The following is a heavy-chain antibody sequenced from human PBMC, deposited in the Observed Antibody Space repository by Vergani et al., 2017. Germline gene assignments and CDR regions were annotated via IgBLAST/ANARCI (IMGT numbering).Heavy chain of an antibody. CDR2: LSVYNGHT. D-gene: IGHD5-12*01. CDR1: GYNFYNYA. V-gene: IGHV1-18*01. Sequence: QVQLVQSGDEVKKPGASVKLSCKTSGYNFYNYAIYWVRQAPGQGLEWVGLLSVYNGHTNYAQKLQNRVTLTTDTLTSTAYMELRTLRSDDTAFYYCARASVASASHLDYWGQGARVTVSS. J-gene: IGHJ4*02. CDR3: ARASVASASHLDY.